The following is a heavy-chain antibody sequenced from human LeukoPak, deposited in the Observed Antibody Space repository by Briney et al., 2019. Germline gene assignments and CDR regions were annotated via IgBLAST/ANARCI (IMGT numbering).Heavy chain of an antibody. V-gene: IGHV4-59*01. CDR1: GDSISSYY. D-gene: IGHD7-27*01. CDR3: AREVNWGTNWFDP. CDR2: IYYSGNT. Sequence: SETLSLTCTVSGDSISSYYWSWMRQPPGKGLGWIGYIYYSGNTNYNPSLTSRVTISVDTSKNQFSLKLSSVTAANAAVYYCAREVNWGTNWFDPWGQGTLVTVSS. J-gene: IGHJ5*02.